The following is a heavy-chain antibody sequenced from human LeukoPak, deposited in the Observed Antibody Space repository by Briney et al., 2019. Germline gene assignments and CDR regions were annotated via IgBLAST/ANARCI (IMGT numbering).Heavy chain of an antibody. J-gene: IGHJ6*03. D-gene: IGHD1-26*01. Sequence: GGSLRLSCVASGFTFSSYEMNWVRQAPGKGLEWVSYISSSGSTIYYADSVKGRFTISRDNAKNTLYLQINSLRAEDTAVYYCARGPRSGGSYGTPPDVWGNGATVIVSS. CDR3: ARGPRSGGSYGTPPDV. CDR2: ISSSGSTI. CDR1: GFTFSSYE. V-gene: IGHV3-48*03.